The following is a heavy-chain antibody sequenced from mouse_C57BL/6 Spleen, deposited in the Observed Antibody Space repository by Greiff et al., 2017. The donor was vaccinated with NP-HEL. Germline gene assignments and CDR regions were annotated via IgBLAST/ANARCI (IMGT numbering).Heavy chain of an antibody. CDR2: INPSNGGT. Sequence: QVQLQQPGTELVKPGASGYTFTSYWMHWVKQRPGQGLEWIGNINPSNGGTNYNEKFKSKATLTVDKSSSTAYMQLSSLTSEDSAVYYCARSGYYYGSSPYYFDYWGQGTTLTVSS. J-gene: IGHJ2*01. D-gene: IGHD1-1*01. CDR1: GYTFTSYW. V-gene: IGHV1-53*01. CDR3: ARSGYYYGSSPYYFDY.